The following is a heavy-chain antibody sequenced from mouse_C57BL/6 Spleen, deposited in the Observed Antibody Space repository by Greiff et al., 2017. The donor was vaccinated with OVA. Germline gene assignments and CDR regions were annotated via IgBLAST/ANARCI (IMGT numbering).Heavy chain of an antibody. Sequence: QVQLQQSGPELVKPGASVKLSCKASGYTFTSYDINWVKQRPGQGLEWIGWIYPSDGSTKYNEKFKGKATLTVDTASSTAYMELHSLTSEDSAVYFCARGGITTVVESPVWGTGTTVTVSA. V-gene: IGHV1-85*01. CDR3: ARGGITTVVESPV. CDR1: GYTFTSYD. J-gene: IGHJ1*03. D-gene: IGHD1-1*01. CDR2: IYPSDGST.